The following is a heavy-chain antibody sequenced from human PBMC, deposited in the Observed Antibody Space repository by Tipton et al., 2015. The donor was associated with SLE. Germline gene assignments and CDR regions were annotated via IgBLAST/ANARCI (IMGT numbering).Heavy chain of an antibody. CDR2: INHSGST. V-gene: IGHV4-34*01. D-gene: IGHD6-6*01. Sequence: GLVKPSETLSLTCAVYGGSFSGYYWSWIRQPPGKGLEWIGEINHSGSTNYNPSLKSRVTISVDTSKNQFSLKLSSVTAADTAVCYCARRRYSSSSRPYWYFDLWGRGTLVTVSS. CDR3: ARRRYSSSSRPYWYFDL. CDR1: GGSFSGYY. J-gene: IGHJ2*01.